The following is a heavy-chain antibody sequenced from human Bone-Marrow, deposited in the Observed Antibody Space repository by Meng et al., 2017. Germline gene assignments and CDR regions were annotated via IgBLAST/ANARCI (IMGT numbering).Heavy chain of an antibody. CDR3: ARVRINWGKDYYYGMDV. Sequence: SETLSLTCTVSGGSISSGGYYWSWLRQHPGKGREWLGYIYYSGSTYYNPSLKSRVTISVDTSKNQFSLKLSSVTAAATAVYDCARVRINWGKDYYYGMDVWGQGTTVTVSS. CDR2: IYYSGST. J-gene: IGHJ6*02. V-gene: IGHV4-31*03. CDR1: GGSISSGGYY. D-gene: IGHD3-16*01.